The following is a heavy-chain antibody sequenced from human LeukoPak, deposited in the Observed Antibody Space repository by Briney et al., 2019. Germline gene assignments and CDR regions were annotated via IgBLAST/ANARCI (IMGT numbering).Heavy chain of an antibody. V-gene: IGHV3-30*18. CDR3: AKMAPAYCCGDCQAWSY. Sequence: GGSLRLSCAASGFTFSSYVMHSVRQAPRKWLEWVSLISYDGSNKYYADSVKGRFTISRDNSKNTLYLQMNSLRAEDTAVYYCAKMAPAYCCGDCQAWSYWGQGTLVTVS. CDR2: ISYDGSNK. CDR1: GFTFSSYV. J-gene: IGHJ4*02. D-gene: IGHD2-21*02.